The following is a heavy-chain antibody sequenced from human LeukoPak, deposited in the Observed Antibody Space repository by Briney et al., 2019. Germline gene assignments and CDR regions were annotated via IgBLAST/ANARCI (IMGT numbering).Heavy chain of an antibody. CDR1: GGSFSGYY. CDR2: INHSGST. D-gene: IGHD5-12*01. CDR3: ASALVATNPFDY. Sequence: PSETLSLTCAVYGGSFSGYYWSWIRQPPGKGLEWIGEINHSGSTNYNPSLKSRVTISVDTSKNHFSLKLSSVTVADTAVYYCASALVATNPFDYWGQGTLVTVSS. J-gene: IGHJ4*02. V-gene: IGHV4-34*01.